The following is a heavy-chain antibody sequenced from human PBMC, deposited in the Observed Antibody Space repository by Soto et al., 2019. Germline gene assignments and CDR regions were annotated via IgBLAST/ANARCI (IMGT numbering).Heavy chain of an antibody. Sequence: SVKVSCKASGYTFTGYYMHWVRQAPGQGLEWMGGIIPIFGTANYAQKFQGRVTITADESTSTAYMELSSLRSEDTAVYYCARDVVVVVAATIRWFDPWGQGTLVTVS. J-gene: IGHJ5*02. CDR1: GYTFTGYY. V-gene: IGHV1-69*13. CDR3: ARDVVVVVAATIRWFDP. D-gene: IGHD2-15*01. CDR2: IIPIFGTA.